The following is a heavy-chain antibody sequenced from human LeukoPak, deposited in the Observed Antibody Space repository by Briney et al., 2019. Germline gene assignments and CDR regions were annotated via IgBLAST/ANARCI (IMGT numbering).Heavy chain of an antibody. V-gene: IGHV4-34*01. D-gene: IGHD3-22*01. CDR1: GGSFSGYY. Sequence: PSETLSLTCAVYGGSFSGYYWSWIRQPPGKGLEWIGEINHSGSTNYNPSLKSRVTISVDTSKNQFSLKLSSVTAADTAVYYCARESLTYYYDSSGSGPYNWFDPWGQGTLVTVSS. CDR3: ARESLTYYYDSSGSGPYNWFDP. CDR2: INHSGST. J-gene: IGHJ5*02.